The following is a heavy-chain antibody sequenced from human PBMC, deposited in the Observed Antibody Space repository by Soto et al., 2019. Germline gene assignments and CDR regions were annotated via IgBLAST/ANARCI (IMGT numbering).Heavy chain of an antibody. V-gene: IGHV1-69*01. CDR3: VRGTWDCRSINCYTPQGSFYYGMDV. D-gene: IGHD2-2*01. J-gene: IGHJ6*02. CDR2: IIPMFGTP. CDR1: GGSFSRYG. Sequence: QVQVVQSGAEVKKPGSSVKVSCKASGGSFSRYGISWVRRAPGQGLEWMGGIIPMFGTPKYAQKFRGRATINADESTSTAYMDLSSLSSDDTAIYYCVRGTWDCRSINCYTPQGSFYYGMDVWGQGTTVTVSS.